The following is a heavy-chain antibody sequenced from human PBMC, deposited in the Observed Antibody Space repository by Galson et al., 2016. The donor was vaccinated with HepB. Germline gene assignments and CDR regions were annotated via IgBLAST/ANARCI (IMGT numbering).Heavy chain of an antibody. Sequence: SLRLSCAASGFTVCSNCMSWVRQAPGKGLEWVSLICDGGSAYYTDSVKARFTISRDNSKNTLYLQMNNLRPEDTAVYFCARDPPGVPDFALDVWGQGTTVTVSS. V-gene: IGHV3-66*01. CDR2: ICDGGSA. CDR3: ARDPPGVPDFALDV. CDR1: GFTVCSNC. D-gene: IGHD3-10*01. J-gene: IGHJ6*02.